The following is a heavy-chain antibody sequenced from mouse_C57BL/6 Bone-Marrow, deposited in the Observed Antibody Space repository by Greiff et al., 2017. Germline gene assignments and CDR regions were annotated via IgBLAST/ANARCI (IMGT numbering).Heavy chain of an antibody. CDR3: TGRITTVVADYFDD. J-gene: IGHJ2*01. CDR1: GFTFSNYW. D-gene: IGHD1-1*01. CDR2: IRLKSDNYAT. V-gene: IGHV6-3*01. Sequence: EVKLEESGGGLVQPGGSMKLSCVASGFTFSNYWMNWVRQSPEKGLEWVAQIRLKSDNYATHYAESVKGRFTISRDDSKSSVYLQMNNLRAEDTGIYYCTGRITTVVADYFDDGGKGTTLTVSS.